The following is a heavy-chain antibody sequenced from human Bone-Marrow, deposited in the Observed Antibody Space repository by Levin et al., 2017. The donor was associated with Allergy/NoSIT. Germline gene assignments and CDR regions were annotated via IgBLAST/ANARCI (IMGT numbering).Heavy chain of an antibody. D-gene: IGHD4-17*01. J-gene: IGHJ6*03. Sequence: GESLKISCTISGFIFADYAMNWVRQAPGRGLEWVSSLDGSSGKTHYADVVKGRFTISREYSKNTLFLQKNSLRVEDTARYYCAKAGTTVMLDYSYLDVWGEGTAVTVSS. CDR2: LDGSSGKT. V-gene: IGHV3-23*01. CDR1: GFIFADYA. CDR3: AKAGTTVMLDYSYLDV.